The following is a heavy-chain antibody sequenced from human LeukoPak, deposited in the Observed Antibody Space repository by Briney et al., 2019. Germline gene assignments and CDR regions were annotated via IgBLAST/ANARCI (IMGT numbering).Heavy chain of an antibody. Sequence: AGGSLRLSCAASGFTFSSYAMSWVRQAPGKGLEWVSAISGSGGSTYYADSVKGRFTISRDNSKNTLYLQMNSLRAEDTAVYYCAKERKHYPKYTPLDYWGQGTLVTVSS. J-gene: IGHJ4*02. CDR2: ISGSGGST. CDR1: GFTFSSYA. V-gene: IGHV3-23*01. D-gene: IGHD2-2*02. CDR3: AKERKHYPKYTPLDY.